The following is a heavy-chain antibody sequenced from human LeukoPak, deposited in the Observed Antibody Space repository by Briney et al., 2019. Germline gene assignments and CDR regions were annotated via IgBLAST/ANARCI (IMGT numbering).Heavy chain of an antibody. V-gene: IGHV4-59*01. Sequence: PSETLSLACTVSGGSINSYYWSWIRQPPGKGLEWIGYIYYSGSTNYNPSLKSRVTISVDTSKNQFSLKLSSVTAADTAVYYCARSVAGYYFDYWGQGTLVTVSS. CDR2: IYYSGST. D-gene: IGHD6-19*01. CDR1: GGSINSYY. J-gene: IGHJ4*02. CDR3: ARSVAGYYFDY.